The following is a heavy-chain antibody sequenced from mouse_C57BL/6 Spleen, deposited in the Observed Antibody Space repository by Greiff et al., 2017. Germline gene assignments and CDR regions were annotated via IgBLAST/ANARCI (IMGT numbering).Heavy chain of an antibody. CDR3: ARYNAYYFDY. J-gene: IGHJ2*01. V-gene: IGHV7-3*01. CDR2: IRNKANGYTT. Sequence: EVKLEESGGGLVQPGGSLSLSCAASGFTFTDYYMSWVRQPPGKALEWLGFIRNKANGYTTEYSASVKGRFTISRDNSQSILYLQMNALRAEDSATYYCARYNAYYFDYWGQGTTLTVAS. CDR1: GFTFTDYY.